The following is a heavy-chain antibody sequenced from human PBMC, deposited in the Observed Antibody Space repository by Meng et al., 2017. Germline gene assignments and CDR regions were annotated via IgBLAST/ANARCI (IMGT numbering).Heavy chain of an antibody. CDR2: ISGSGGST. D-gene: IGHD2-2*01. V-gene: IGHV3-23*01. J-gene: IGHJ4*02. CDR3: ASSSKAD. Sequence: GESLKISCAASGFTFSSYAMSWVRQAPGKGLEWVSAISGSGGSTYYADSVKGRFTISRDNAKNSLYLQMNSLRAEDTAVYYCASSSKADWGQGTLVTVSS. CDR1: GFTFSSYA.